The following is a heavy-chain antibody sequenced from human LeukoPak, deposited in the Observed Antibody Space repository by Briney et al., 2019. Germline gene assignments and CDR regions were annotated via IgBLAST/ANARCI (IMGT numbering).Heavy chain of an antibody. V-gene: IGHV4-34*01. CDR1: GGSFSGYY. J-gene: IGHJ6*02. CDR2: INHSGST. Sequence: SETLSLSCAVYGGSFSGYYWSWIRQPPGKGLEWIGEINHSGSTNYNPSPKSRVTISVDTSKNQFSLKLSSVTAADTAVYYCARGPCGRRTRRGSRRLSGRYYYYGMDVWGQGTTVTVSS. CDR3: ARGPCGRRTRRGSRRLSGRYYYYGMDV. D-gene: IGHD2-15*01.